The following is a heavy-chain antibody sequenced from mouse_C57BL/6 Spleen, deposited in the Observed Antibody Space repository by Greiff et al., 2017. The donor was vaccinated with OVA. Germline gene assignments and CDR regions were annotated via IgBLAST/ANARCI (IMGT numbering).Heavy chain of an antibody. CDR2: LSNGGGST. J-gene: IGHJ4*01. CDR1: GFTFSDYY. D-gene: IGHD2-4*01. Sequence: EVNVVESGGGLVQPGGSLKLSCAASGFTFSDYYMYWVRQTPEKRLEWVAYLSNGGGSTYYPDTVKGRFTISRDNAKNTLYLQMSRLKSEDTAMYYCARDYDYPSYAMDYWGQGTSVTVSS. CDR3: ARDYDYPSYAMDY. V-gene: IGHV5-12*01.